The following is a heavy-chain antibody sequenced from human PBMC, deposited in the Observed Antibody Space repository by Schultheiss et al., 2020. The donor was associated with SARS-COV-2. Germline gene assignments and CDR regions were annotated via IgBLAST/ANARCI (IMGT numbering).Heavy chain of an antibody. CDR1: GFTFGDYA. CDR3: ARDDLGYCSSTSCFYDAFDI. D-gene: IGHD2-2*01. V-gene: IGHV3-66*01. CDR2: IYSCGST. J-gene: IGHJ3*02. Sequence: GESLKISCTASGFTFGDYAMSWVRQAPGKGLEWVSVIYSCGSTYYADSVKGRFTISRDNSKNTLYLQMNSLRAEDTAVYYCARDDLGYCSSTSCFYDAFDIWGQGTMVTVSS.